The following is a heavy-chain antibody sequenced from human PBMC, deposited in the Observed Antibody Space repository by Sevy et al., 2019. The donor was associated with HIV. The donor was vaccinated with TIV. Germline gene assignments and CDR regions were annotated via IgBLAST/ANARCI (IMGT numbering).Heavy chain of an antibody. Sequence: GGSLRLSCAASGFTLNNYAMNWVRQAPGKGLEWVSGISGSGVSTYYADSVKGQFTISRDNSKNTLYLQMNSLRAEDTAVYYCAKDSYFDNTLFDYWGQGTLVTVSS. D-gene: IGHD3-22*01. CDR2: ISGSGVST. CDR1: GFTLNNYA. CDR3: AKDSYFDNTLFDY. J-gene: IGHJ4*02. V-gene: IGHV3-23*01.